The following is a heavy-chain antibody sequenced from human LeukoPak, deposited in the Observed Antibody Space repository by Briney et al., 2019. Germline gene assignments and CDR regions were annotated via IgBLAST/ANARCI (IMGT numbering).Heavy chain of an antibody. D-gene: IGHD3-10*01. V-gene: IGHV4-31*03. CDR3: ARGLYGSGSYYVYY. J-gene: IGHJ4*02. CDR2: IYYSGST. Sequence: PSETLSLTCTVSGGSISSGGYYWSWIRQHPGKGLEWIGYIYYSGSTYYNPSLKSRVTISVDTSKNQFSLKLSSVTAADTAVYYCARGLYGSGSYYVYYWGQGTLVTVSS. CDR1: GGSISSGGYY.